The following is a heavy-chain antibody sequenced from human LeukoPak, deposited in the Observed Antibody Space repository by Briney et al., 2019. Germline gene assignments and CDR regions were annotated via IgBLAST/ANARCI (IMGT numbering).Heavy chain of an antibody. Sequence: TGGSLRLSCAASGFTVSSNYMSWVRQAPGKGLEWVSVIYSGGSTYYADSVKGRFTISRDNSKNTLYLQMNSLRAEDTAVYYCARAEDPAMVNVGDYYYYAMDIWGQGTTVTVSS. CDR3: ARAEDPAMVNVGDYYYYAMDI. CDR2: IYSGGST. CDR1: GFTVSSNY. J-gene: IGHJ6*02. D-gene: IGHD5-18*01. V-gene: IGHV3-66*01.